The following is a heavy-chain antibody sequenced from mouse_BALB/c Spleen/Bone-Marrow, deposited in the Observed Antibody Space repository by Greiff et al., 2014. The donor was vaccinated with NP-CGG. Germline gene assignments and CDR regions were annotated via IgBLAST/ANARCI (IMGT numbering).Heavy chain of an antibody. Sequence: QVQLKESGAELVKPGASVKLSCKASGYTFTSYYMHWVKQRPGQGLEWFGEIDPSNGCTNFNEKFKNKATLTVDKSSSTAYMQLSSRSSEDSAVYYCSRGRRDTFDYWGQGTSVTVSS. J-gene: IGHJ4*01. CDR2: IDPSNGCT. CDR1: GYTFTSYY. CDR3: SRGRRDTFDY. V-gene: IGHV1S81*02.